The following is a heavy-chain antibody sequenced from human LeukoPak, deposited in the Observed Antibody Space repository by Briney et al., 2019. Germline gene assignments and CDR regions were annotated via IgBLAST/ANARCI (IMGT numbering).Heavy chain of an antibody. CDR1: GFAFRSYE. Sequence: GGSLRLSCTMSGFAFRSYEMGWVRQAPGKGLEWVSYISDVGTTYYADSVKGRFTISRDNAKNSLFLQMNSLRAEDTAVYFGARENSGNDGGFDYWGQGTLVTVSS. V-gene: IGHV3-48*03. J-gene: IGHJ4*02. CDR3: ARENSGNDGGFDY. D-gene: IGHD5-12*01. CDR2: ISDVGTT.